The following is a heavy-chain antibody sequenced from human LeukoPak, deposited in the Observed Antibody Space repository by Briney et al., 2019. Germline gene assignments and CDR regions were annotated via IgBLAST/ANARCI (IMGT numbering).Heavy chain of an antibody. CDR1: GGSFSGYY. CDR2: IYSGGST. CDR3: AKRGGSYSIDY. Sequence: ETLSLTCAVYGGSFSGYYWSWVRQAPGKGLEWVSVIYSGGSTYYADSVKGRFTISRDNSKNTLFLQMNSLRVEDTAMYYCAKRGGSYSIDYWGQGTLVTVSS. V-gene: IGHV3-66*02. J-gene: IGHJ4*02. D-gene: IGHD1-26*01.